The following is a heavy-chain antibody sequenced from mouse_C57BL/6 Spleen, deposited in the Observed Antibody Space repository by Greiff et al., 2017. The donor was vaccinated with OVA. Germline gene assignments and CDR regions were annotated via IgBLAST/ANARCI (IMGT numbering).Heavy chain of an antibody. D-gene: IGHD4-1*01. J-gene: IGHJ2*01. CDR2: IDPSDSYT. CDR1: GYTFTSYG. V-gene: IGHV1-59*01. Sequence: QVQLQQPGAELVRPGTSVKLSCTASGYTFTSYGMHWVKQRPGQGLEWIGVIDPSDSYTNYNQKFKGKATLTVDTSSSTAYMQLSSLTSEDSAVYYCAREGTGPLYDWGQGTTLTVSS. CDR3: AREGTGPLYD.